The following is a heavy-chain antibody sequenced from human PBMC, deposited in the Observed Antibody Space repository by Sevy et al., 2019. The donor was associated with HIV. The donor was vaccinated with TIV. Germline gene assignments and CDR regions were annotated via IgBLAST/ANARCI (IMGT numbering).Heavy chain of an antibody. CDR1: GGSFSGYY. Sequence: SETLSLTCAVYGGSFSGYYWSWFRQPPGKGLEWIGEINHSGSTNYNPSLKSLVTISIGTSKNQFSLKLSSVTAADTAVYYCARHCSSTSCSHSFDIWGQGTMVTVSS. CDR3: ARHCSSTSCSHSFDI. V-gene: IGHV4-34*01. J-gene: IGHJ3*02. D-gene: IGHD2-2*01. CDR2: INHSGST.